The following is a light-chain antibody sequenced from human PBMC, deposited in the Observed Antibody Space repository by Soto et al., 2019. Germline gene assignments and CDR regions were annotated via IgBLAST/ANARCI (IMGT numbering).Light chain of an antibody. CDR2: LNSDGSH. V-gene: IGLV4-69*01. CDR3: QTWGTGIWV. Sequence: QPVLTQSPSASASLGASVKLTCTLSSGHSSYAIAWHQQQPEKGPRYLMKLNSDGSHSKGDGIPDRFSGSSSGAERYLTISSLQSEDEADYYCQTWGTGIWVFGEGTKVTVL. CDR1: SGHSSYA. J-gene: IGLJ3*02.